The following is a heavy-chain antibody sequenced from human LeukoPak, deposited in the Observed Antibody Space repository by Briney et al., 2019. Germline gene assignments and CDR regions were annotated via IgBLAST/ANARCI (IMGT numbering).Heavy chain of an antibody. CDR3: ARHTTLGYCSSTSCPSYMDV. CDR1: GGSISSYY. V-gene: IGHV4-4*09. CDR2: IYTSGST. J-gene: IGHJ6*03. D-gene: IGHD2-2*01. Sequence: SETLSLTCTVSGGSISSYYWSWIRQPPGKGLEWIGYIYTSGSTNYNPSLKSRVTISVDTSKNQFSLKLSSVTAADTAVYYCARHTTLGYCSSTSCPSYMDVWGKGTPVTVSS.